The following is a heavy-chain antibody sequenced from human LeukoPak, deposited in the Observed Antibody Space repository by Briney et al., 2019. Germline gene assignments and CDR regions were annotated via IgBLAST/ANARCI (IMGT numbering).Heavy chain of an antibody. CDR2: ISSSSSYI. CDR3: AGGSGYYASGYYFDY. D-gene: IGHD3-10*01. V-gene: IGHV3-21*01. Sequence: PGGSLRLSCAASGFTFSSYSMNWVRRAPGKGLEWVSSISSSSSYIYYADSVKGRFTISRDNAKNSLSLQMNSLRAEDTAVYYCAGGSGYYASGYYFDYWGQATLVTVSP. CDR1: GFTFSSYS. J-gene: IGHJ4*02.